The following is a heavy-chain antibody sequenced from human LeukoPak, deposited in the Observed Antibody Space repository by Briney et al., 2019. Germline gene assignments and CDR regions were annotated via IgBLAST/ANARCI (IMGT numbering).Heavy chain of an antibody. Sequence: GESLKISCKGSGYSFTSYWIGWVRQMPGKGLEWMGIIYPGDSDTRYSPSFQGQVTISADKSISTAYLQWSSLKASDTAMYYCARQLVPNYDILTGGPYYYYYMDVWGKGTTVTVSS. CDR3: ARQLVPNYDILTGGPYYYYYMDV. CDR1: GYSFTSYW. CDR2: IYPGDSDT. D-gene: IGHD3-9*01. J-gene: IGHJ6*03. V-gene: IGHV5-51*01.